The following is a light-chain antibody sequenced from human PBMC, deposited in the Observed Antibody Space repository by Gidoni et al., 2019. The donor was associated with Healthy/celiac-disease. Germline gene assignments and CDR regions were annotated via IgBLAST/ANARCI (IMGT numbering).Light chain of an antibody. CDR1: QSISSY. Sequence: DIQMTQSPSSLSASVVDRVTITCRASQSISSYLNWYQQKPGKAPKLLIYAASSLQSGVPSRFSGSGSGTDFTLTISSLQPEDFATYYCQQSYSTPPACGQGTKVEIK. V-gene: IGKV1-39*01. CDR3: QQSYSTPPA. J-gene: IGKJ1*01. CDR2: AAS.